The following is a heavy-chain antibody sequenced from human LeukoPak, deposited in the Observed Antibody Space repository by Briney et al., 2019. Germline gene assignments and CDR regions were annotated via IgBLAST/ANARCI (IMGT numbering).Heavy chain of an antibody. J-gene: IGHJ2*01. CDR1: GYTFTSHG. CDR2: ISGYNGDT. V-gene: IGHV1-18*01. CDR3: ARDPSNTSGRFWYLDV. D-gene: IGHD6-19*01. Sequence: ASMKVSCRTSGYTFTSHGITWVRRAPGQGLEWMGWISGYNGDTIYAQKFQGRVTMTTETSTSTAYMEVWSLRSDDTAVYYCARDPSNTSGRFWYLDVWGRGTLVTVSA.